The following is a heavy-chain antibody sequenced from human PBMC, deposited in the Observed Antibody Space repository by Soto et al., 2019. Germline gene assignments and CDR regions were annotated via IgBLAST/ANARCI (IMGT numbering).Heavy chain of an antibody. CDR3: ARVGTYYGSGSPYYSDY. V-gene: IGHV3-21*01. CDR2: ISSSSSYI. CDR1: GFSFRSYY. Sequence: GGSLRLSCAASGFSFRSYYMNWVRQAPGKGLGWVSSISSSSSYINYADSVKGRFTISRDNAKNSLYLQMNSLRAEDTAVYYCARVGTYYGSGSPYYSDYWGQGTLVTVSS. J-gene: IGHJ4*02. D-gene: IGHD3-10*01.